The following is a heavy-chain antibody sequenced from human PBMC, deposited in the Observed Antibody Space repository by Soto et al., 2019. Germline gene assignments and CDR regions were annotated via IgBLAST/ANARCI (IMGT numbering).Heavy chain of an antibody. V-gene: IGHV3-23*01. CDR1: GFTFSSNA. Sequence: PGGSLRLSCEASGFTFSSNAMTWVRQAPGKGLEWVSAISDSGGSTYYADSVAGRFTISRDNSKNTLYLQMNSLRAEDTAVYYCAREGDGLDGMDVWGQGTTVTVSS. D-gene: IGHD3-10*01. CDR3: AREGDGLDGMDV. J-gene: IGHJ6*02. CDR2: ISDSGGST.